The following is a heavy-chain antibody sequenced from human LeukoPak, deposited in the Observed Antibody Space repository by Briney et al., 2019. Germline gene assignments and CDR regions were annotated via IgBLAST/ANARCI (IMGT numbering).Heavy chain of an antibody. CDR2: ISAYNGNT. CDR3: ARETIEAFDV. V-gene: IGHV1-18*01. CDR1: GYSFSTYG. J-gene: IGHJ3*01. Sequence: ASVKVSCKASGYSFSTYGISWVRQAPGQGLEWMGWISAYNGNTNYAQKFQGRVTMTTDTSTSTAHLEMRSLRPDDTAVYYCARETIEAFDVWGQGTMVTVSS. D-gene: IGHD4/OR15-4a*01.